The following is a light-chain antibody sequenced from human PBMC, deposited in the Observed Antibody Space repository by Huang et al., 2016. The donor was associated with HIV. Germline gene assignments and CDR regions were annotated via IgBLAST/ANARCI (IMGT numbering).Light chain of an antibody. CDR2: AAS. CDR1: QTISTY. V-gene: IGKV1-39*01. J-gene: IGKJ1*01. CDR3: QQSYSTPRT. Sequence: DIQMTQSPSSLSASVGDRVTITFRASQTISTYLNWYQQKPGKAPKLLNYAASTLQSGVPPRFSGSGSGTDFTLTISSLQPEDFATYHCQQSYSTPRTFGQGTKVEIK.